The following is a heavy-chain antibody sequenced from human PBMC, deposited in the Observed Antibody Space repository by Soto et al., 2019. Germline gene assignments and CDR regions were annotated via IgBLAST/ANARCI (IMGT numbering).Heavy chain of an antibody. D-gene: IGHD2-8*01. J-gene: IGHJ4*02. Sequence: QVQLVESGGGVVQPGRSLRLSCAASGFTFSSSAMHWVRQAPGKGLEWVAVISYDGSNKYYADSVKGRFTISRDNSKNTVYQQMNSLRAEDTAVYYCARNDGEWTQIDYWGQGTLVTVSS. CDR2: ISYDGSNK. V-gene: IGHV3-30-3*01. CDR3: ARNDGEWTQIDY. CDR1: GFTFSSSA.